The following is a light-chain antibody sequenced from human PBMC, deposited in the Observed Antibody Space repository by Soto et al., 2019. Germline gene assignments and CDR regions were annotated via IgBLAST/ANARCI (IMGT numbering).Light chain of an antibody. CDR2: EVS. CDR1: SSDVGGYNY. Sequence: QSALTQPPSASGSPGQSVTISCTGTSSDVGGYNYVSWYQQHPGKAPKLMIYEVSKRPSGVPDRFSGSKSGNTASLTVSGLQAEDEADYYCSSYAGSIFVLFGGGTKLTVL. V-gene: IGLV2-8*01. CDR3: SSYAGSIFVL. J-gene: IGLJ2*01.